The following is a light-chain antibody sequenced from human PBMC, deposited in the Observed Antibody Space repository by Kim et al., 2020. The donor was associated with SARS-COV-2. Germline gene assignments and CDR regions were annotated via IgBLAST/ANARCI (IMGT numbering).Light chain of an antibody. CDR2: SAS. V-gene: IGKV3-20*01. CDR3: QQYGSLIA. Sequence: EIVLTQSPGTLSVSPGERATLSCTASQSVSSSYLAWYQHKPGQAPRLLMYSASSRATGIPDRFSGSGSGTDFSLTTSRLEHEDLGVYYCQQYGSLIAFGQGTRRE. CDR1: QSVSSSY. J-gene: IGKJ5*01.